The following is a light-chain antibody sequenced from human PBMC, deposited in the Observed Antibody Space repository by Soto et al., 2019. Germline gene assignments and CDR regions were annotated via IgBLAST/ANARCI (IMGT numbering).Light chain of an antibody. V-gene: IGKV2-30*01. CDR2: KVS. J-gene: IGKJ1*01. Sequence: DVVVTQSPLCLSVTLGQPAAISFTSIEXLVSSDGNTYLDWFQHRPGQSPRRLIYKVSIRSSGVPDRFSGSGSGTDFTLKISRVEAEDVGVYYCMQGTHRPPTFGQGTKVDIK. CDR3: MQGTHRPPT. CDR1: EXLVSSDGNTY.